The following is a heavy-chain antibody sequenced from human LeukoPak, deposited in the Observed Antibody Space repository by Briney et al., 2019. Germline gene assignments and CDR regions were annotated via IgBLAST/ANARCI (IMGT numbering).Heavy chain of an antibody. CDR2: ISAYNGNT. CDR3: ARSLRSGYSSGWLTGWFDP. V-gene: IGHV1-18*01. D-gene: IGHD6-19*01. J-gene: IGHJ5*02. CDR1: GYTFTSYG. Sequence: ASVKVSCKASGYTFTSYGISWVRQAPGQGLEWMGWISAYNGNTNYAQKLQGRVTMTTDTSTSTAYMELRSLRSDDTAVCYCARSLRSGYSSGWLTGWFDPWGQGTLVTVSS.